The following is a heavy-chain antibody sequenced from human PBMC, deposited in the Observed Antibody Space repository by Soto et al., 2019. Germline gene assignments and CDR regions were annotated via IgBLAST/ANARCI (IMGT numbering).Heavy chain of an antibody. CDR1: AFTSRNYA. CDR3: TKDLVPGGADV. D-gene: IGHD3-16*01. CDR2: FDFNSGRT. Sequence: GGSLRLSCVVSAFTSRNYAIHWIRQAPGKGLEWVSGFDFNSGRTGYADSVKGRFTISRDNAKNSLSLEMKSLRVEDAALYYCTKDLVPGGADVWGQGTTVTVSS. J-gene: IGHJ6*02. V-gene: IGHV3-9*02.